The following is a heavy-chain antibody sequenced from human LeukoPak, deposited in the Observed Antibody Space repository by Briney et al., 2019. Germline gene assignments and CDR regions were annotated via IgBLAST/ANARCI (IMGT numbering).Heavy chain of an antibody. CDR3: ARVRYENGYFDQ. Sequence: PGGSLRLSCAASGFTFDDYTMHWVRQAPGKGLEWVSLISWDGGSTYYADSVKGRSTISRDNSKNTVYLQMNSLRAEDTAVYYCARVRYENGYFDQWGQGTLVTVSS. CDR1: GFTFDDYT. D-gene: IGHD1-1*01. V-gene: IGHV3-43*01. CDR2: ISWDGGST. J-gene: IGHJ4*02.